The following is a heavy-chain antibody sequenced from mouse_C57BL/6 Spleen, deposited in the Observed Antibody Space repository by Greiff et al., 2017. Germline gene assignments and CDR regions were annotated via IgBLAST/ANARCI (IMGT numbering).Heavy chain of an antibody. CDR1: GFTFSSYA. Sequence: EVKVVESGGGLVKPGGSLKLSCAASGFTFSSYAMSWVRQTPEKRLEWVATISDGGSYTYYPDNVKGRFTISRDNAKNNLYLQMSHLKSEDTAMYYCARVEGYFDYWGQGTTLTVSS. J-gene: IGHJ2*01. V-gene: IGHV5-4*03. CDR2: ISDGGSYT. CDR3: ARVEGYFDY.